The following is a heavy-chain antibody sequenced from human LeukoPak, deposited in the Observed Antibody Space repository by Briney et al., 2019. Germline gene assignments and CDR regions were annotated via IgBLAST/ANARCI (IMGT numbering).Heavy chain of an antibody. CDR3: TTGYLVGYYFDY. CDR1: VFTFINYW. V-gene: IGHV3-15*01. CDR2: IKSKTDSGTT. D-gene: IGHD3-9*01. Sequence: GWSLRLSCAASVFTFINYWMRWVRQARGKGVEWVGRIKSKTDSGTTDYAAPVKGRFTISRDDSKNTLYLQMNSLKPEDTAVYYCTTGYLVGYYFDYWGQGTLVTVSS. J-gene: IGHJ4*02.